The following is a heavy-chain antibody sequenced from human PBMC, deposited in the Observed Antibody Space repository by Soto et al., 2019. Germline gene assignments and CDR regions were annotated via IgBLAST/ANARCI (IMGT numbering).Heavy chain of an antibody. V-gene: IGHV3-66*01. J-gene: IGHJ4*02. CDR1: GFTVSTEY. D-gene: IGHD3-16*01. CDR2: IYSGGST. CDR3: ARDPWAADY. Sequence: GGSLRLSCAASGFTVSTEYMSWVLQAPEKGLEWVSVIYSGGSTFYADSVRGRFTISRDNSKNTVNHQMNSLRAEDTAVYYCARDPWAADYWGQGT.